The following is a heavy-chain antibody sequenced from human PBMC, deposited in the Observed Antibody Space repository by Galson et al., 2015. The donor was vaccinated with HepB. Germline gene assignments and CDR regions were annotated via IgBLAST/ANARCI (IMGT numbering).Heavy chain of an antibody. CDR1: GGTFSSYA. CDR2: IIPIFGTA. Sequence: SVKVSCKASGGTFSSYAISWVRQAPGQGLEWMGGIIPIFGTANYAQKFQGRVTITADESTSTAYMELSSLRSEDTAVYYCARGTWNSLRFLEWFHFDYWGQGTLVTVSS. CDR3: ARGTWNSLRFLEWFHFDY. J-gene: IGHJ4*02. D-gene: IGHD3-3*01. V-gene: IGHV1-69*13.